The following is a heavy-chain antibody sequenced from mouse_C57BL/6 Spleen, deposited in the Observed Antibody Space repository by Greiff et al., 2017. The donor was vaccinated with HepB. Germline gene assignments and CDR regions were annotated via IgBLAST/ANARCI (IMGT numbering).Heavy chain of an antibody. Sequence: QVQLQQSGAELVRPGASVKLSCKASGYTFTDYYINWVKQRPGQGLEWIARIYPGSGNTYYNEKFKGKATLTAEKSSSTAYMQLSSLTSEDSAVYFCARWGGGSYGYYAMDYWGQGTSVTVSS. CDR3: ARWGGGSYGYYAMDY. D-gene: IGHD1-1*01. CDR2: IYPGSGNT. CDR1: GYTFTDYY. J-gene: IGHJ4*01. V-gene: IGHV1-76*01.